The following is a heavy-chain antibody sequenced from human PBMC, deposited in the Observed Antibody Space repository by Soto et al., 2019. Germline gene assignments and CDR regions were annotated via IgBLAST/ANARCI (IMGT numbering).Heavy chain of an antibody. Sequence: EVQLLESGGGLVQPGGALRLSCAAAGFTFNNYAMTWVRQAPGKGLEWVSAISGGGDTTSYADSVKGRFTVSRDGSKNTLYMQTSRLRAEHTALYYCATGRGGSGSLPPRVDFWGQGTLVTVSS. CDR1: GFTFNNYA. CDR3: ATGRGGSGSLPPRVDF. J-gene: IGHJ4*02. V-gene: IGHV3-23*01. D-gene: IGHD3-10*01. CDR2: ISGGGDTT.